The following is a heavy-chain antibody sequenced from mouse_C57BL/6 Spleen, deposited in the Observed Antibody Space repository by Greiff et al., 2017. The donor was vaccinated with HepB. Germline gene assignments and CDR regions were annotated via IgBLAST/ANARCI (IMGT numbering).Heavy chain of an antibody. V-gene: IGHV5-17*01. CDR1: GFTFSDYG. CDR2: ISSGSSTI. D-gene: IGHD1-1*01. J-gene: IGHJ4*01. CDR3: ARGYYGSRNYAMDY. Sequence: EVKVVESGGGLVKPGGSLKLSCAASGFTFSDYGMHWVRQAPERGLEWVAYISSGSSTIYYADTVKGRFTISRDNAKNTLFLQMTSLRSEDTAMYYCARGYYGSRNYAMDYWGQGTSVTVSS.